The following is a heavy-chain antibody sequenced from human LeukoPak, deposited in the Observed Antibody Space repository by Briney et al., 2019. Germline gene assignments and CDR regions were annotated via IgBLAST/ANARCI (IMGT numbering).Heavy chain of an antibody. J-gene: IGHJ4*02. CDR2: INPNSGGT. V-gene: IGHV1-2*02. CDR3: ATVSVSSSSGFDY. Sequence: ASVKVSCKASGYTFTGYYMYWVRQAPGQGLEWMGWINPNSGGTKYGQKFQGRIIMTSDTSTSTAYMELSSLRSDDTAVFYYATVSVSSSSGFDYWGQGTLVTVSS. D-gene: IGHD6-6*01. CDR1: GYTFTGYY.